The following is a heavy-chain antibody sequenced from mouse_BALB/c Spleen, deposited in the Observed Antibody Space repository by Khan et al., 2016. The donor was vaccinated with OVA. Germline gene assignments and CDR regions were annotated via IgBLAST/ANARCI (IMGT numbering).Heavy chain of an antibody. D-gene: IGHD1-1*01. CDR1: GFTFSTYG. J-gene: IGHJ3*01. Sequence: EVELVESGGDIVKPGGSLKLSRAASGFTFSTYGMSWVRQTPDKRLEWVATVSTGGHYTYYTDTVKGRFTISRDNAKNTLYLQMSSLRSEDTAMFYCTRLAYYYDSEGFAYWGQGTLVTVSA. V-gene: IGHV5-6*01. CDR2: VSTGGHYT. CDR3: TRLAYYYDSEGFAY.